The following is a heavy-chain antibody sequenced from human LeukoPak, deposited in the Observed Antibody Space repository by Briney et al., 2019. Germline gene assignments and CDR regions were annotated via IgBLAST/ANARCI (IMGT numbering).Heavy chain of an antibody. CDR2: ISSSSSYI. D-gene: IGHD3-10*01. CDR3: ARDISGVGFGELYI. CDR1: GFTFSSYS. V-gene: IGHV3-21*01. J-gene: IGHJ3*02. Sequence: PGGSLRLSCAASGFTFSSYSMTWVRQAPGKGLEWVSSISSSSSYIYYADSVKGRFTISRDNAKNSLYLQMNSLRAEDTAVYYCARDISGVGFGELYIWGQGTMVTVSS.